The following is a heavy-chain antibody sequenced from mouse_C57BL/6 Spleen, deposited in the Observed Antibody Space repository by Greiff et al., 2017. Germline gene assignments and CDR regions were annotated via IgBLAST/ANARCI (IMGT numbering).Heavy chain of an antibody. V-gene: IGHV5-17*01. J-gene: IGHJ1*03. CDR1: GFTFSDYG. Sequence: EVKLVESGGGLVKPGGSLKLSCAASGFTFSDYGMHWVRQAPEQGLEWVAYISSGSSTIYYADTVKGRLTISRDNATNTLFLQMTSLRSEDTAMYYCARELLRQGWYFGVWGTGTTVTVSS. CDR2: ISSGSSTI. CDR3: ARELLRQGWYFGV. D-gene: IGHD1-2*01.